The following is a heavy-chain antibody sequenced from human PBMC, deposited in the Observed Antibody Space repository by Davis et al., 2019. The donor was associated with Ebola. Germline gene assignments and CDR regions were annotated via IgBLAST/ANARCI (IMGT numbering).Heavy chain of an antibody. CDR3: EREGVSSGRAGSFDY. J-gene: IGHJ4*02. V-gene: IGHV3-30-3*01. CDR2: FPIDGGYT. D-gene: IGHD6-19*01. Sequence: GESLKISCIVSGIDFGTSIMHWVRQAPGKGLEWVALFPIDGGYTQYGDAVKGRFTISRDVSKNTVSLQMNSLRADDTAVYYCEREGVSSGRAGSFDYWGQGVLVTVSS. CDR1: GIDFGTSI.